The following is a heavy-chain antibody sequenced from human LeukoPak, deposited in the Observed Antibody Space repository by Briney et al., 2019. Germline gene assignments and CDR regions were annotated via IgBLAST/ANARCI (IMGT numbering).Heavy chain of an antibody. Sequence: GGSLRLSCAASGFTFNSETMNWVRQAPGKGLEWVSFISSSSSYIYYADSVKGRFTISRDNAKNSLYLQMNSLRAEDTAVYYCARDEQLVIYYYYMDVWGKGTTVTVSS. J-gene: IGHJ6*03. V-gene: IGHV3-21*01. CDR3: ARDEQLVIYYYYMDV. D-gene: IGHD2-21*01. CDR2: ISSSSSYI. CDR1: GFTFNSET.